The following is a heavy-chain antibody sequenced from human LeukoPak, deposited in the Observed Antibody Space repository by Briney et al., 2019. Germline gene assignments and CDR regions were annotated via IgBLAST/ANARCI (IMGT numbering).Heavy chain of an antibody. CDR2: IYSGGST. D-gene: IGHD5-18*01. V-gene: IGHV3-53*01. CDR1: GITVSSNY. J-gene: IGHJ4*02. Sequence: PGGSLRLSCAASGITVSSNYMSWVRQAPGKGLEWVSVIYSGGSTYYADSVKGRLTISRDNSKNTLYLQMNSLRAEDTAVYYCARGGRGYSYGSIFDYWGQGTLVTVSS. CDR3: ARGGRGYSYGSIFDY.